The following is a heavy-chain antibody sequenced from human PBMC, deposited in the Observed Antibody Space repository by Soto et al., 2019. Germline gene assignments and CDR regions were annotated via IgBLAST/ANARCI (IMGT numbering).Heavy chain of an antibody. D-gene: IGHD1-26*01. J-gene: IGHJ6*02. CDR2: IHHSGRT. V-gene: IGHV4-59*01. CDR1: GDSITSSF. Sequence: SETLSLTCNVSGDSITSSFWSWVRQPPGKGLEWIGYIHHSGRTNYNPSLKSRVTMSVVTSKNQVSLELNFLTAADTAVYYCARDLLSGRYGMDVWGQGTTVT. CDR3: ARDLLSGRYGMDV.